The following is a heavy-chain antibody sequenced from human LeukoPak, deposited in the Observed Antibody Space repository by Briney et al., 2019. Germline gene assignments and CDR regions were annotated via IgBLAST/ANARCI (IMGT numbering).Heavy chain of an antibody. CDR1: GFTFRSYA. D-gene: IGHD1-26*01. CDR3: AKGQGSYYPYYYMDV. V-gene: IGHV3-33*06. J-gene: IGHJ6*03. CDR2: IWYDGNKE. Sequence: GGSLRLSCAASGFTFRSYAMHWVRQAPGEGLEWVAVIWYDGNKEYYADSVKGRFTISRDNSQSTLYLQMNSLRAEDTAVYYCAKGQGSYYPYYYMDVWGKGTTVTVSS.